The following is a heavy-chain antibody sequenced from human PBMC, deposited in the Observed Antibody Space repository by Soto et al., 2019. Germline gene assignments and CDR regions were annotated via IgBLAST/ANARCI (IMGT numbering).Heavy chain of an antibody. V-gene: IGHV3-23*01. J-gene: IGHJ2*01. Sequence: RLSCAASGFTFSSYAMSWVRQAPGKGREWVSGIVGSGGSTYYADSVKGRFIISRDNSKNTLYLQINSLRVEDTAVYYCAKVPDYGDYGVVYWYFDLWGRGTLVTVSS. D-gene: IGHD4-17*01. CDR3: AKVPDYGDYGVVYWYFDL. CDR1: GFTFSSYA. CDR2: IVGSGGST.